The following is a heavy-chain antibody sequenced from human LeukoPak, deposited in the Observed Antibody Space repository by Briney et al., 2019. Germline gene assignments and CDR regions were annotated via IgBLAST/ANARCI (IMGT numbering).Heavy chain of an antibody. V-gene: IGHV6-1*01. CDR3: ARVDIVVVPAARSNNYYYYYGMDV. J-gene: IGHJ6*04. D-gene: IGHD2-2*03. CDR1: GDSVSSNSAA. Sequence: QTLSLTCAISGDSVSSNSAAWNWIRQSPSRGLEWLGRTYYRSKWYNDYAVSVKSRITINPDTSKNQFSLQLNSVTPEDTAVYYCARVDIVVVPAARSNNYYYYYGMDVWGKGTTVTVSS. CDR2: TYYRSKWYN.